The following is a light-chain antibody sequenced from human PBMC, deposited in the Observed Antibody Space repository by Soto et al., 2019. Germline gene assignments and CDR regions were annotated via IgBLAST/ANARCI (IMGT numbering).Light chain of an antibody. CDR3: WSYVGSSPLV. V-gene: IGLV2-23*01. CDR1: SSDVGSYNL. CDR2: EGS. J-gene: IGLJ2*01. Sequence: QSALTQPASVSGSPGQSITISCTGTSSDVGSYNLVSWYQQHPGKAPKLMIYEGSKRPSGVSNRFSGSKSGNTASLTISGLQAEDEADYYCWSYVGSSPLVFGGGTKLTVL.